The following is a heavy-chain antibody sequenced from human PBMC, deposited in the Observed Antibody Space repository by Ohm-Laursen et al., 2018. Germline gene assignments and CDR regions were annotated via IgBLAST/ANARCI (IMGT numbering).Heavy chain of an antibody. CDR3: ARDRYDFWSGTFDN. CDR2: IYSGGTT. CDR1: GFTVSNNY. V-gene: IGHV3-66*01. D-gene: IGHD3/OR15-3a*01. J-gene: IGHJ4*02. Sequence: SLRLSCAASGFTVSNNYMSWVRQAPGKGLEWVSVIYSGGTTYYADSVKGRFTISRGNSKNTLYLQMNSLRAEDTAVYYCARDRYDFWSGTFDNWGQGTLVTVSS.